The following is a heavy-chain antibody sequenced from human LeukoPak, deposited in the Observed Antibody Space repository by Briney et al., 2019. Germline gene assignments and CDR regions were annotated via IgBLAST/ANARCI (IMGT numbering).Heavy chain of an antibody. V-gene: IGHV4-34*01. CDR3: ARGGSSSPFDYYYYGMDI. CDR1: GGSFSGYY. Sequence: SETLSLTCAVYGGSFSGYYWSWIRQPPGKGLEWIGEINHSGSTNYNPSLKSRVTISVDTSKNQFSLKLSSVTAADTAVYYCARGGSSSPFDYYYYGMDIWGQGTTVTVSS. CDR2: INHSGST. J-gene: IGHJ6*02. D-gene: IGHD6-6*01.